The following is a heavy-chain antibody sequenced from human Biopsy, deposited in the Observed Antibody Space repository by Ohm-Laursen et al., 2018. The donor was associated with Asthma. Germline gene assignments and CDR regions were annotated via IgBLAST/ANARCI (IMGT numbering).Heavy chain of an antibody. Sequence: GTLSLTCAVYGGSLRGYVWTWIRQPPGKGLEWIGESTQGGGTTFNPSLRSRVTISIDSSKSQLSLKVRSVTAADTAVYYCARGPEWNGLDVWGQGTTVTVSS. CDR3: ARGPEWNGLDV. J-gene: IGHJ6*02. CDR2: STQGGGT. CDR1: GGSLRGYV. D-gene: IGHD3-3*01. V-gene: IGHV4-34*01.